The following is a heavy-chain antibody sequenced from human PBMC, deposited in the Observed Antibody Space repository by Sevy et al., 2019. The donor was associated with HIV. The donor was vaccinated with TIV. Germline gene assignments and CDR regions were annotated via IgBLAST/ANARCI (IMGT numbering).Heavy chain of an antibody. J-gene: IGHJ4*02. CDR2: ISSGSGSI. D-gene: IGHD4-4*01. Sequence: RGSLRLSCTASGFTFSSYSMNWVRQAPGKGLEWVSYISSGSGSIFYADSVKGRFTISRDNAKNSLYLQMNSLRAEDTAVYYCTRERELTTLDYWGQGTLVTVSS. CDR1: GFTFSSYS. CDR3: TRERELTTLDY. V-gene: IGHV3-48*01.